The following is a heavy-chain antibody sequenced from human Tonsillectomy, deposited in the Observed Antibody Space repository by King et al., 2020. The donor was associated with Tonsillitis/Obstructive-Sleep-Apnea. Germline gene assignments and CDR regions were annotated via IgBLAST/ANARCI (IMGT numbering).Heavy chain of an antibody. J-gene: IGHJ3*02. CDR1: GGSISSYY. CDR2: ISYSGST. D-gene: IGHD2-8*01. CDR3: ARDMLLEAGGDAFDI. Sequence: VQLQESGPGLVKPSETLSLTCTVSGGSISSYYWSWIRPPPGKGLEWIGYISYSGSTNYNPSLKSRVTISVDTSKNQFSLKLSSVTAADTAVYYCARDMLLEAGGDAFDIWGQGTMVTASS. V-gene: IGHV4-59*01.